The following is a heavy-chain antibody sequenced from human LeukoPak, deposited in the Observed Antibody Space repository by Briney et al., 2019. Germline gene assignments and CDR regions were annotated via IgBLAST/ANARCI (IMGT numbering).Heavy chain of an antibody. CDR2: IYTSGGT. Sequence: PSETLSLTCTVSGGSISSYYWSWIRQPPGKGLEWIGYIYTSGGTNYNPSLKSRVTISVDTSKNQFSLKLSSVTAADTAVYYCARENYCSSTSCYVSSWFDPWGQGTLVTVSS. CDR3: ARENYCSSTSCYVSSWFDP. J-gene: IGHJ5*02. CDR1: GGSISSYY. D-gene: IGHD2-2*01. V-gene: IGHV4-4*09.